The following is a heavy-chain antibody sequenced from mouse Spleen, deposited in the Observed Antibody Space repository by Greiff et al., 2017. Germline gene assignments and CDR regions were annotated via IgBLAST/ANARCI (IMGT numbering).Heavy chain of an antibody. CDR2: IDPEDGET. J-gene: IGHJ1*03. D-gene: IGHD1-1*01. CDR3: ARPYYYGSSYVWYFDV. V-gene: IGHV14-2*01. CDR1: GFSIKDYY. Sequence: EVKLQESGAELVKPGASVKLSCTASGFSIKDYYMHWVKQRTEQGLEWIGRIDPEDGETKYAPKFQGKATITADTSSNTAYLQLSSLTSEDTAVYYCARPYYYGSSYVWYFDVWGTGTTVTVSS.